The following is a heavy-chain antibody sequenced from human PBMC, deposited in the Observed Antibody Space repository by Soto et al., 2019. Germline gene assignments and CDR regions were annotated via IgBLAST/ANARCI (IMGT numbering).Heavy chain of an antibody. D-gene: IGHD2-2*01. CDR2: ISRNGNTT. J-gene: IGHJ3*02. CDR3: ASQLSADAFDI. Sequence: EVQLVESGGGLVQPGGSLRLSCAASGFTFNFYAMHWVRQAPGKGLEYVSAISRNGNTTYYANSVKGRFTISRDNSKNTLYLQMGSLRSEDMAVYYCASQLSADAFDIWGKGTMVIVSS. CDR1: GFTFNFYA. V-gene: IGHV3-64*01.